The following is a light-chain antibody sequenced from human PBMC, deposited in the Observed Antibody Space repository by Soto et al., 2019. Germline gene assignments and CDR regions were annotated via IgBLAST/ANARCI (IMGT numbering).Light chain of an antibody. CDR2: DAS. V-gene: IGKV3-11*01. J-gene: IGKJ5*01. Sequence: VLTHAPVTLPLCPWEIATLSFSASQSVSSYLAWYQQKPGQAPRLLIYDASNRATGIPARFSGSGSGTDFTLTISSLEPEDFAVYYCQQRSNWPPITFGQGTRLEIK. CDR3: QQRSNWPPIT. CDR1: QSVSSY.